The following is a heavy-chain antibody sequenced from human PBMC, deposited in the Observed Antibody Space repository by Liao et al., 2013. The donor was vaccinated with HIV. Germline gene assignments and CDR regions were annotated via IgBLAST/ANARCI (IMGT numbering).Heavy chain of an antibody. D-gene: IGHD3-3*01. CDR1: GGSISSSSYY. V-gene: IGHV4-39*07. Sequence: QLQLHESGPGLVKPSETLSLTCTVSGGSISSSSYYWGWIRQPPGKGLEWIGSIYYSGSTYYNPSLKSRVTISVDTSKNQFSLRLSSVTAADTGVYFCARERMTIFGVVEGNAFDIWGQGTMVTVSS. CDR2: IYYSGST. J-gene: IGHJ3*02. CDR3: ARERMTIFGVVEGNAFDI.